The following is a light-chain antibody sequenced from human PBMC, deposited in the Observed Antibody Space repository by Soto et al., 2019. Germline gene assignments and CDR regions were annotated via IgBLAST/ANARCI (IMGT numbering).Light chain of an antibody. V-gene: IGKV3-20*01. CDR3: QQYGSSPWT. CDR1: QSVSSSC. Sequence: EIVLTQSPGTLSLSPGERATLSCRASQSVSSSCLAWYQQKPGQAPRLLIYGASSRATGIPDRFSGSGSGTDFTLTISRLEPEDFAVYYCQQYGSSPWTFGQGTKVDIK. J-gene: IGKJ1*01. CDR2: GAS.